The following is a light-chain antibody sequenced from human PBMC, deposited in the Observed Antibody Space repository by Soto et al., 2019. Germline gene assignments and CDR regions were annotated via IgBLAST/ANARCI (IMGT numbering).Light chain of an antibody. CDR2: GAS. CDR1: QIVSPY. V-gene: IGKV3-20*01. J-gene: IGKJ3*01. CDR3: QQYVSSPFT. Sequence: EVVLTQSPGTLSLSPGGRASLFCRASQIVSPYLAWYQQKPGQAPRLLIYGASSRATGIPDRFSGSGSETDFTLTISRLEPEDFAVYYCQQYVSSPFTFGPGTKVDIK.